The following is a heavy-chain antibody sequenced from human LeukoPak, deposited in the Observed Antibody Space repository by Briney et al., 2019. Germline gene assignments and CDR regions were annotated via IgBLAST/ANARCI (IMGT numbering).Heavy chain of an antibody. CDR3: ARGRPHGNDY. CDR1: GFTFSSYW. J-gene: IGHJ4*02. CDR2: INHNGNVN. Sequence: GGSLRLSCAASGFTFSSYWMNWARQAPGKGLEWVASINHNGNVNYYVDSVKGRFAISRDNAKNTLYLQMNSLRVEDTAVYYCARGRPHGNDYWGQGTLVTVSS. D-gene: IGHD4-23*01. V-gene: IGHV3-7*01.